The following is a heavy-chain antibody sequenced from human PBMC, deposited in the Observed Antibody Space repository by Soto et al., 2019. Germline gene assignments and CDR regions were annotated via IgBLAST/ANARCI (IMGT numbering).Heavy chain of an antibody. V-gene: IGHV1-69*13. CDR1: GGTFSSYA. CDR3: ASVIMVPDSSRCYHYYGMDV. J-gene: IGHJ6*02. D-gene: IGHD6-13*01. CDR2: IIPIFGTA. Sequence: ASVKVSCKASGGTFSSYAISWVRQAPGQGLEWMGGIIPIFGTANYAQKFQGRVTITADESTSTAYMELSSLRSEDTAVYYCASVIMVPDSSRCYHYYGMDVWGQGTTVTVSS.